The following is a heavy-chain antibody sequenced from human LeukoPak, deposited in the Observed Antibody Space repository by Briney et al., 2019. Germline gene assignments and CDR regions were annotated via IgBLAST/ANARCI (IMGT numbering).Heavy chain of an antibody. J-gene: IGHJ4*02. V-gene: IGHV3-64*01. CDR1: GFTFSNYA. CDR2: ISSNGGST. CDR3: ARDGGTYCGGDCYGD. D-gene: IGHD2-21*02. Sequence: GGSLRRSCAASGFTFSNYAMNWVRQAPGKGLEYVSGISSNGGSTNYANSVKGRFTISRDNSKNTLYLQMGSLRAEDMAVYYCARDGGTYCGGDCYGDWGQGTLVTVSS.